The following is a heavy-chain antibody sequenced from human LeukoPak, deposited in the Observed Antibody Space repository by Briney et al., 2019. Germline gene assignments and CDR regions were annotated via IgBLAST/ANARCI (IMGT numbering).Heavy chain of an antibody. CDR1: GGSISSGGYY. V-gene: IGHV4-31*03. CDR3: AREIGAAVQYYFDY. J-gene: IGHJ4*02. Sequence: PSQTLSLTCTVSGGSISSGGYYWSWIRQHPGKGLEWIGYIYYSGSTYYNPSLKSRVTISVDTSKNQFSLKLSSVTAADTGVYYCAREIGAAVQYYFDYWGQGTLVTVSS. CDR2: IYYSGST. D-gene: IGHD6-13*01.